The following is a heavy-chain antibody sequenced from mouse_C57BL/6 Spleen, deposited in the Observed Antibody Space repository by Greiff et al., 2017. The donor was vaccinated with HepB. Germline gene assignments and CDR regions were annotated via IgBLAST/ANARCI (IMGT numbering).Heavy chain of an antibody. CDR1: GYTFTDYN. D-gene: IGHD1-1*01. Sequence: VQLKESGPELVKPGASVKIPCKASGYTFTDYNMDWVKQSHGKSLEWIGDINPNNGGTIYNQKFKGKATLTVDKSSSTAYMELRSLTSEDTAVYYCARWGYYGSGYAMDYWGQGTSVTVSS. V-gene: IGHV1-18*01. CDR2: INPNNGGT. CDR3: ARWGYYGSGYAMDY. J-gene: IGHJ4*01.